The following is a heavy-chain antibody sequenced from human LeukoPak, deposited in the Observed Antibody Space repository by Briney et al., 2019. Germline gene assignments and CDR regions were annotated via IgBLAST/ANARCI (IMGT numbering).Heavy chain of an antibody. Sequence: GRSLRLSCAASGFTFSSYAMHWVRQAPGKGLEGVAVISYDGSNKYYADSVKGRFTISRDNSKNTLYLQMNGLRAEDTAVYYCARDLDYGDYVRPIDYWGQGTLVTVSS. D-gene: IGHD4-17*01. CDR1: GFTFSSYA. CDR2: ISYDGSNK. V-gene: IGHV3-30*04. J-gene: IGHJ4*02. CDR3: ARDLDYGDYVRPIDY.